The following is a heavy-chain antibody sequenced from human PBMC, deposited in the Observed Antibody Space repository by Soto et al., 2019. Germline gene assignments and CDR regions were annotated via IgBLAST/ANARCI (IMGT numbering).Heavy chain of an antibody. V-gene: IGHV3-15*01. J-gene: IGHJ4*02. D-gene: IGHD1-7*01. Sequence: PGGSLRLSCAASGLTFSCAWMSWVRQAPGKGLEWVGRIKSKTDGGTIDYAAPVKGRFTISRDDSKNTLCLQMNSLKTEDTAVYYCTPSIDNWNFGDYFDYWGQGALVTVSS. CDR2: IKSKTDGGTI. CDR3: TPSIDNWNFGDYFDY. CDR1: GLTFSCAW.